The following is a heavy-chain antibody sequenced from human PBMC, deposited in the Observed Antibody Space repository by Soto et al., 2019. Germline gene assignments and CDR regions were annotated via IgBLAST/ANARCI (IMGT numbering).Heavy chain of an antibody. Sequence: GASVKVSCKASGYTFTGYYMHWVRQALGQGLEWMGWINPNSGGTNYAQKFQGRVTMTRDTSISTAYMELSRLRSDDTAVYYCARDGSGELYNWFDPWGQGTLVTVSS. J-gene: IGHJ5*02. V-gene: IGHV1-2*02. CDR3: ARDGSGELYNWFDP. D-gene: IGHD3-10*01. CDR1: GYTFTGYY. CDR2: INPNSGGT.